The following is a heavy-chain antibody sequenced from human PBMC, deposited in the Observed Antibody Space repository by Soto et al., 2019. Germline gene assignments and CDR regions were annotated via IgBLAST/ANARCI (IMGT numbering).Heavy chain of an antibody. D-gene: IGHD3-16*01. V-gene: IGHV1-69*08. CDR2: IIPILGIA. CDR1: GGTFSSFT. CDR3: SRDLGVNYFEL. J-gene: IGHJ2*01. Sequence: QVQLVQSGAEVKKPGSSVKVSCKASGGTFSSFTISWVRQAPGQGLEWMGRIIPILGIANYAQKFQGRVTXSXIKSTSTAYMELSSLRSEDTAVYYCSRDLGVNYFELWGRGTLVTASS.